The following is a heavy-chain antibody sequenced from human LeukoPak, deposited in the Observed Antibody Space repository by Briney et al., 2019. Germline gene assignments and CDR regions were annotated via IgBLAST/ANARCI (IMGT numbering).Heavy chain of an antibody. CDR3: VKDTSGWYGEFDY. Sequence: PGGSLRLSCAASGFTFSNYWMHWVRQAPGKGLVWVSRINSDGSITSYADSVKGRFTISRDNAKNSLYLQMNSLRAEDTALYYCVKDTSGWYGEFDYWGQGTLVTVSS. D-gene: IGHD6-19*01. J-gene: IGHJ4*02. CDR2: INSDGSIT. CDR1: GFTFSNYW. V-gene: IGHV3-74*01.